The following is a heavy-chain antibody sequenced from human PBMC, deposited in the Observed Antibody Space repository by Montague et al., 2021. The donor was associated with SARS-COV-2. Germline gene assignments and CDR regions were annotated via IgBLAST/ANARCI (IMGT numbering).Heavy chain of an antibody. CDR1: GFSLSTSGVG. CDR2: XYWDDDK. CDR3: AHRRGLLLSDAFDI. D-gene: IGHD1-26*01. Sequence: PALGKPTQTLTLTCTFSGFSLSTSGVGVGWIRQPPGKALEWLALXYWDDDKRYSPSLKNRLTITKDTSKNQVVLTMTNMDPVDTATYYCAHRRGLLLSDAFDIWGQGTMVTVSS. J-gene: IGHJ3*02. V-gene: IGHV2-5*02.